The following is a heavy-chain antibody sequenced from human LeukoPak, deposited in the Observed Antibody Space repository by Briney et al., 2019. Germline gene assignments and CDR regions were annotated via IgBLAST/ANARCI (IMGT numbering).Heavy chain of an antibody. CDR1: GGSISSGGYY. D-gene: IGHD3-3*01. Sequence: SQTLSLTCTVSGGSISSGGYYWSWIRQPPGKGLEWIGYIYHSGSTYYNPSLKSRVTISVDRSKNQFSLKLSSVTAADTAVYYCARGLREWLAPNYYYYMDVWGKGTTVTVSS. V-gene: IGHV4-30-2*01. CDR3: ARGLREWLAPNYYYYMDV. J-gene: IGHJ6*03. CDR2: IYHSGST.